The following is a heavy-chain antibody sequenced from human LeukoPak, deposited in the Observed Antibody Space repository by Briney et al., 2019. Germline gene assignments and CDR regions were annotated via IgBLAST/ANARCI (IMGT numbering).Heavy chain of an antibody. J-gene: IGHJ4*02. CDR1: GFTYCSYS. CDR3: AKALDPEQIRRTTLPPSDS. D-gene: IGHD1-1*01. CDR2: ITSSSNNI. V-gene: IGHV3-21*01. Sequence: PGGSLRLSCAASGFTYCSYSMHWVRQTPGRGLEWVSSITSSSNNIYYADSVKGRFTISRDNSKNSLYLQVKSLRAEDTAVYYCAKALDPEQIRRTTLPPSDSWGQGMLVTVSS.